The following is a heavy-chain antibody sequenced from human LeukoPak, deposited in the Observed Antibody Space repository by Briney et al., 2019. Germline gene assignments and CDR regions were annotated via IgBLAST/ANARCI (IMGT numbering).Heavy chain of an antibody. Sequence: SGTLSLTCTVSGGSISSGGYYWSWIRQHPGKGLEWIGYIYYSGSTYYNPSLKSRVTISVDTSKNQFSLKLSSVTAADTAVYYCARDSRIMGAPGAFDYWGQGTLVTVSS. J-gene: IGHJ4*02. CDR1: GGSISSGGYY. CDR2: IYYSGST. V-gene: IGHV4-31*03. D-gene: IGHD1-26*01. CDR3: ARDSRIMGAPGAFDY.